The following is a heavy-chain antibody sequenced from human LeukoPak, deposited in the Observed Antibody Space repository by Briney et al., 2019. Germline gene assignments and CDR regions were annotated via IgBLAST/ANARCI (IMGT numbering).Heavy chain of an antibody. V-gene: IGHV3-21*01. J-gene: IGHJ4*02. CDR2: ISSSSSYI. CDR3: ATISSGWLFDY. Sequence: GGSLRLSCAASGFTLSSYSMNWARQAPGKGLEWVSSISSSSSYIYYADSVKGRFTISRDNAKNSLYLQMNSLRAEDTAVYYCATISSGWLFDYWGQGTLVTVSS. CDR1: GFTLSSYS. D-gene: IGHD6-19*01.